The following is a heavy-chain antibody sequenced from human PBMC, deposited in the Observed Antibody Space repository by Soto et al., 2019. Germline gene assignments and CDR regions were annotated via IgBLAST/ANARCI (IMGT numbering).Heavy chain of an antibody. J-gene: IGHJ4*02. D-gene: IGHD3-22*01. CDR2: IIPIFGTA. CDR3: ARVLASSGYPFDY. Sequence: SVKVSCKASGVTFSSYAISWVRQAPGQGLEWMGGIIPIFGTANYAQKFQGRVTITADKSTSTAYMELSSLRSEDTAVYYCARVLASSGYPFDYWGQGTLVTVSS. CDR1: GVTFSSYA. V-gene: IGHV1-69*06.